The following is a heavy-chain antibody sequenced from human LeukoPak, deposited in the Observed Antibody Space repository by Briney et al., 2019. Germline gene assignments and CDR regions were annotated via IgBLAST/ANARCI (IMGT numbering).Heavy chain of an antibody. D-gene: IGHD2-21*02. Sequence: SETLSLTCTVSGYSISSGYYWGWIRQPPGKGLEWIGSIYHSGSTYYNPSLRSRVTISVDTSKNQFSLKLSSVTAADTAVYYCARAYCVGDCTVLHIYFDNWGQGTLVTASS. V-gene: IGHV4-38-2*02. CDR1: GYSISSGYY. CDR3: ARAYCVGDCTVLHIYFDN. CDR2: IYHSGST. J-gene: IGHJ4*02.